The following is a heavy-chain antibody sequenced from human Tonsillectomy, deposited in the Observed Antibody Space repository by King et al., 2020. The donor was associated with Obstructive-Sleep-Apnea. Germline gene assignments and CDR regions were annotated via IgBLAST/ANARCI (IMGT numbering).Heavy chain of an antibody. Sequence: VQLVESGGGLVQPGGSLRLSCAASGFTFNIYWMHWVRQVPGKGLVWVSFINSDGSSTSYADSVKVRLTISRDNAKNKLYLQMNSLRAEDTAVYYCARAPGIAVAGPDYWGQGTLVTVSS. CDR1: GFTFNIYW. CDR2: INSDGSST. J-gene: IGHJ4*02. D-gene: IGHD6-19*01. CDR3: ARAPGIAVAGPDY. V-gene: IGHV3-74*01.